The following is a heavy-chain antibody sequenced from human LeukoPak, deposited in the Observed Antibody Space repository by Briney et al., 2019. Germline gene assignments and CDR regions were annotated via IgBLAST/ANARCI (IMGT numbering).Heavy chain of an antibody. CDR1: GYTFTSYY. V-gene: IGHV1-2*02. D-gene: IGHD2-15*01. CDR2: MNPSSGGT. CDR3: TSAQTVVAATPGGY. J-gene: IGHJ4*02. Sequence: GASVKVSCKASGYTFTSYYMHWVRQAPGQGLEWMGWMNPSSGGTNYAQRFQGRVTMTRDTSSGTAYMELSRLGSDDTAVYYCTSAQTVVAATPGGYWGQGTLATVSS.